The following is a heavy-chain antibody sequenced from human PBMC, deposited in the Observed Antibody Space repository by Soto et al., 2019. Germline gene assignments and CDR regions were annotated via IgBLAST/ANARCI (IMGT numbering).Heavy chain of an antibody. CDR2: IYNSGST. D-gene: IGHD1-26*01. CDR3: ARWEPYYFDY. Sequence: SETLSLTCTVSGGSISSYYWSWIRQPPGKGLEWIGYIYNSGSTNYNPSLKSRVTISVDTSKNQFSLKLSSVTAADTAAYYCARWEPYYFDYWGQGTLVTVSS. CDR1: GGSISSYY. V-gene: IGHV4-59*08. J-gene: IGHJ4*02.